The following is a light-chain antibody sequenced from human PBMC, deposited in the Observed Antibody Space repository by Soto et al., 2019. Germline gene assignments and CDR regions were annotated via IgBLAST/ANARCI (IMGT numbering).Light chain of an antibody. CDR1: HSVSSNY. CDR3: QQYGTSPYT. V-gene: IGKV3-20*01. J-gene: IGKJ2*01. Sequence: EIVLTQSPGTLYLSPGERATLSCRASHSVSSNYLAWYQQQPGQAPRLLIHGASRRATGIPDRFSGSGSGTDLTLTISRLELEDFAVYYCQQYGTSPYTFGQGTKLEIK. CDR2: GAS.